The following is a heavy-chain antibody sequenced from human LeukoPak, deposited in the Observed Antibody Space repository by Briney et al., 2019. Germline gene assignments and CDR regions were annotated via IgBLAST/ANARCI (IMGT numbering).Heavy chain of an antibody. J-gene: IGHJ3*02. CDR3: ARAGGSEPRIVAFDI. CDR2: ISYDGSNK. V-gene: IGHV3-30-3*01. D-gene: IGHD1-14*01. CDR1: GFTFSSYA. Sequence: GGSLRLSCAASGFTFSSYAMHWVRQAPGKGLEWVAVISYDGSNKYYADSVKGRFTISRDNPKNTLYLQMNSLRAEDTAVYYCARAGGSEPRIVAFDIWGQGTMVTVSS.